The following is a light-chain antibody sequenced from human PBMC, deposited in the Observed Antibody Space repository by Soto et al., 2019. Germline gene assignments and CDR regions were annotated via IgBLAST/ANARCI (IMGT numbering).Light chain of an antibody. CDR3: QQYYDWPIT. CDR1: QSISNN. CDR2: GAS. J-gene: IGKJ5*01. V-gene: IGKV3-15*01. Sequence: IVITQSTATLSVSPGVRATLSCRASQSISNNLAWYQQKPGQAPRLLIYGASTRATGFPDRFSGSGSGTEFTLTISSLHSEDFAVYYCQQYYDWPITFGQGTRLEI.